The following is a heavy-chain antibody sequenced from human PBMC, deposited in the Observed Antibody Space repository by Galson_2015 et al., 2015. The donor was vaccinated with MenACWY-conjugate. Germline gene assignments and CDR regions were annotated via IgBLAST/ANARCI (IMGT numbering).Heavy chain of an antibody. CDR2: IHPGDSDT. J-gene: IGHJ4*02. D-gene: IGHD3-10*01. Sequence: QSGAEVKKPGGSLRISCKGSGYSFTSYYIGWVRQMPGKGLEWMGVIHPGDSDTRYSPSFQGQVTISADKSINTAYLQWSSLQASDTAIYYCARQIIFDFWGQGTPVTVSS. CDR1: GYSFTSYY. V-gene: IGHV5-51*01. CDR3: ARQIIFDF.